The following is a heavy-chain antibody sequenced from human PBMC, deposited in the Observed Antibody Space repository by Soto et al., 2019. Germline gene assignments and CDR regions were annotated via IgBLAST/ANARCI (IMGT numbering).Heavy chain of an antibody. CDR2: ISGSGGST. V-gene: IGHV3-23*01. J-gene: IGHJ5*02. D-gene: IGHD3-3*01. Sequence: PGGSLRLSCAASGFTFSSYAMSWVRQAPGKGLEWVSAISGSGGSTYYADSVKGRFTISRDNSKNTLYLQMNSLRAEDTAVYYCAPLGITIFGVVPNGWFDPWGQGTLVTVSS. CDR1: GFTFSSYA. CDR3: APLGITIFGVVPNGWFDP.